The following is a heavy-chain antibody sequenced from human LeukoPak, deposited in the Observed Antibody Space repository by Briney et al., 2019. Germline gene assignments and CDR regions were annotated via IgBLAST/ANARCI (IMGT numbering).Heavy chain of an antibody. J-gene: IGHJ6*03. V-gene: IGHV3-74*01. CDR2: INIDGSST. CDR1: GFTFNNYW. D-gene: IGHD6-6*01. Sequence: GGSLRLSCAASGFTFNNYWMHWVRQAPGKGLVWVSRINIDGSSTSYADSVKGRFTISRDNAKNTLYLQMNSLRAEDTAVYYCARKYSPYYYMDVWGKGTTVTVSS. CDR3: ARKYSPYYYMDV.